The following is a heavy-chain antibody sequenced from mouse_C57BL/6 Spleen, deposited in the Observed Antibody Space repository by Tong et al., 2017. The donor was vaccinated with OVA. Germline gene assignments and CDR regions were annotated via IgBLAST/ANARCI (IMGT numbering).Heavy chain of an antibody. CDR1: GFTFSSYG. CDR3: ASPTVVAEDWYFDV. V-gene: IGHV5-6*01. D-gene: IGHD1-1*01. CDR2: ISSGGSYT. Sequence: EVQLQESGGDLVKPGGSLKLSCASSGFTFSSYGMSWVRQTPDKRLEWVATISSGGSYTYYPDSVKGRFNISRDNAKNTKYLQMRSLKSEDTAMYYCASPTVVAEDWYFDVWGTGTTVTVSS. J-gene: IGHJ1*03.